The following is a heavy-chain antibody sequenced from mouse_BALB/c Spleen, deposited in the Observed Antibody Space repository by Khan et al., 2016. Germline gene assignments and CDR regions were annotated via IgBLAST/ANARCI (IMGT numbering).Heavy chain of an antibody. CDR2: IDPANGNT. V-gene: IGHV14-3*02. J-gene: IGHJ3*01. D-gene: IGHD2-4*01. Sequence: VQLQQTGAELVKPGASVKLSCTASGFNIKDTYMHWVKQRPEQGLEWIGRIDPANGNTKYDPKFQGKATITADTSSNTAYLQLSSLTSEDTAVYSCARSPYDYDVGFANWGRRTLVTVSA. CDR3: ARSPYDYDVGFAN. CDR1: GFNIKDTY.